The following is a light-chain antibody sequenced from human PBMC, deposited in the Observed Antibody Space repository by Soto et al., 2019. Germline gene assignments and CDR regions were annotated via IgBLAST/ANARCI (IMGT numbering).Light chain of an antibody. J-gene: IGKJ4*01. V-gene: IGKV3-11*01. CDR1: QSISTY. CDR2: DAS. Sequence: EIVLTQYPATLSLSPGERATLACRASQSISTYLIWYQQKPGQAPRPLIYDASSRATGIQARFTRSGSGTLLPISMSTGEPEDYSVYYCQQRANRPLTFGGGTNVEI. CDR3: QQRANRPLT.